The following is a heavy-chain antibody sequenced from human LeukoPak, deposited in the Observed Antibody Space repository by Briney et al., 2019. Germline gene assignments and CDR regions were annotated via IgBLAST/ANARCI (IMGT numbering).Heavy chain of an antibody. CDR3: ARVKIFGVVYYFDY. J-gene: IGHJ4*02. D-gene: IGHD3-3*01. CDR2: NNPSGGST. CDR1: GYIFTSYY. V-gene: IGHV1-46*01. Sequence: GASVKVSCKASGYIFTSYYMHWVRQAPGQGLEWMGINNPSGGSTSSAQKFQGRVTMTRDTSTSTFYMELSSLRSEDTAVYYCARVKIFGVVYYFDYWGQGTLVTVSP.